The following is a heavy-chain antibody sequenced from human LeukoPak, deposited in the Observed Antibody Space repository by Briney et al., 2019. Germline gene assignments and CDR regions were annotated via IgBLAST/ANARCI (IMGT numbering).Heavy chain of an antibody. J-gene: IGHJ4*02. CDR3: ARAKWEPPRGGYFDY. Sequence: SETLSLTCTVSGASIRSHHWTWIRQPPGKGLEWIGNVYYVGSTSYSPSLKSRVTISLDTSKNQFSLEMNSVTAADTAVYYCARAKWEPPRGGYFDYWGQGTLVTVSS. V-gene: IGHV4-59*11. D-gene: IGHD1-26*01. CDR2: VYYVGST. CDR1: GASIRSHH.